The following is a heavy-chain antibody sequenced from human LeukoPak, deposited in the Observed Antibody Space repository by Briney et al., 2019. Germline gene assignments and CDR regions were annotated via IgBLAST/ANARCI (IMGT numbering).Heavy chain of an antibody. CDR1: GFIVGSNY. D-gene: IGHD3-9*01. CDR2: IYSGGRT. CDR3: TREPLTVYFGFDY. Sequence: GGSLRLSFTASGFIVGSNYMSWVRQAPGKGLEWVSGIYSGGRTEYADSVKGRFSVSRDNSKNTVYLQMNSLRADDTALYYCTREPLTVYFGFDYWGQGTQVTVSS. J-gene: IGHJ4*02. V-gene: IGHV3-53*01.